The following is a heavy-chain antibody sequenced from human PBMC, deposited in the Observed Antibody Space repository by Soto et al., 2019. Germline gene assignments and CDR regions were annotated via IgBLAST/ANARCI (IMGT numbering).Heavy chain of an antibody. CDR1: GGSFSGYY. D-gene: IGHD3-3*01. V-gene: IGHV4-34*01. Sequence: SETLSLTCAVYGGSFSGYYWSWIRQPPGKGLEWIGEINHSGSTNYNPSLKSRVTISVDTSKNQFSLKLSSVTAADTAVHYCAAVGVITIFGVVILDNWFDPWGQGTLVTVSS. CDR3: AAVGVITIFGVVILDNWFDP. CDR2: INHSGST. J-gene: IGHJ5*02.